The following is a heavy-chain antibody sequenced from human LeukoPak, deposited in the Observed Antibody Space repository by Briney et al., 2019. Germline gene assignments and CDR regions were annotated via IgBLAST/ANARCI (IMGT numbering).Heavy chain of an antibody. CDR1: GGSISSSSYY. J-gene: IGHJ4*02. V-gene: IGHV4-39*07. CDR3: ARAWGYSYGHDY. D-gene: IGHD5-18*01. Sequence: SETLSLTCTVSGGSISSSSYYWGWIRQPPGKGLEWIGSIYYSGSTYYNPSLKSRVTISVDTSKNQFSLKLSSVTAADTAVYYCARAWGYSYGHDYWGQGTLVTVSS. CDR2: IYYSGST.